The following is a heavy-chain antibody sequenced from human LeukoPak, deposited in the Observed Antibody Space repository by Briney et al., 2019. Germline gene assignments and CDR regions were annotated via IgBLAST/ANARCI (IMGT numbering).Heavy chain of an antibody. CDR3: ARFVDTAMDQFDY. J-gene: IGHJ4*02. CDR2: IYSGGST. CDR1: EFSVGSNY. D-gene: IGHD5-18*01. V-gene: IGHV3-66*01. Sequence: GGSLRLSCAASEFSVGSNYMTWVRQAPGKGLEWVSLIYSGGSTYYADSVKGRFTISRDNSKNTLYLQMNSLRAEDTAVYYCARFVDTAMDQFDYWGQGTLVTVSS.